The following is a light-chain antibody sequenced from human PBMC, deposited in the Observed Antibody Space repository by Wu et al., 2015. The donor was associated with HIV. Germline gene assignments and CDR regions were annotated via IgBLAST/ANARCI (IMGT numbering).Light chain of an antibody. CDR1: QTIGNY. Sequence: DVQVTQSPSSLSASVGDRVTITCRASQTIGNYLNWYHQKPGKAPKLLISAASTLQGGVPSRFIGSGSGTHFTLTITSLQPEDFATYYCQQSYTTPAWTFGQGTKVEIK. CDR3: QQSYTTPAWT. CDR2: AAS. J-gene: IGKJ1*01. V-gene: IGKV1-39*01.